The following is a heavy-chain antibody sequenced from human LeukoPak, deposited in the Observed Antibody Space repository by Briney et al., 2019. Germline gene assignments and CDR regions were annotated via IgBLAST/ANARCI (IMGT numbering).Heavy chain of an antibody. CDR1: GFTFTTYG. Sequence: GGSLRLSCAASGFTFTTYGMHWVRQSPGKGLEWVALITYDGYYKYYSDSVKGRFTISSDTTKNTLYLQMNSLRAEDTAVYYCARDLSPVVRASPMGYWGQGTLVTVSS. V-gene: IGHV3-30*03. CDR2: ITYDGYYK. J-gene: IGHJ4*02. D-gene: IGHD3-10*01. CDR3: ARDLSPVVRASPMGY.